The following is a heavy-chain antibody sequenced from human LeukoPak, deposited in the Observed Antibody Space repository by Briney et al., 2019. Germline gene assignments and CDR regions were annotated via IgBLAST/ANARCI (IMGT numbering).Heavy chain of an antibody. Sequence: ASVKVSCMASGYTFTSYGISWVRRAPGQGLEWMGCISAYNDNTNYAQKLQGRVTMTTDTSTSTAYMELRSLRPGDAAVYYCAREAARRGVFDYWGQGNLVTVSS. CDR3: AREAARRGVFDY. V-gene: IGHV1-18*04. CDR2: ISAYNDNT. D-gene: IGHD3-10*01. CDR1: GYTFTSYG. J-gene: IGHJ4*02.